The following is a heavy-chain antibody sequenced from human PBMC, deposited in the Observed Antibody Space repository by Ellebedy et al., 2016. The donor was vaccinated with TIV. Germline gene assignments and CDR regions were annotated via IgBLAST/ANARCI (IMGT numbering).Heavy chain of an antibody. CDR3: ARDNGRYDSSGYLFDY. CDR2: ISSSSSYT. D-gene: IGHD3-22*01. J-gene: IGHJ4*02. Sequence: PGGSLRLSCAASGFTFSDYYMSWIRQAPGKGLEWVSYISSSSSYTNYADSVKGRFTISRDNAKNSLYLQMNSLRAEDTAVYYCARDNGRYDSSGYLFDYWGQGTLVTVSS. CDR1: GFTFSDYY. V-gene: IGHV3-11*06.